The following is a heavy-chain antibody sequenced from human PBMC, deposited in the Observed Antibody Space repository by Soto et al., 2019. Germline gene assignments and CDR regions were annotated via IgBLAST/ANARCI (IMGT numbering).Heavy chain of an antibody. V-gene: IGHV1-46*01. Sequence: ASVKVSCKASGYTFTSYYMHWVRQAPGQGLEWMGIINPSGGSTSYARKFQGRVTMTRDTSTSTVYMELSSLRSEDTAVYYCARLGAVLRYFDWLSALSLDYWGQGTLVTVSS. CDR2: INPSGGST. CDR3: ARLGAVLRYFDWLSALSLDY. J-gene: IGHJ4*02. D-gene: IGHD3-9*01. CDR1: GYTFTSYY.